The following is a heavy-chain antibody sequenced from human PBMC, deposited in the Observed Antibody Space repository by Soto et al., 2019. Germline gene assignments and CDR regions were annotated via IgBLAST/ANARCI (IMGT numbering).Heavy chain of an antibody. V-gene: IGHV3-23*01. D-gene: IGHD3-3*01. CDR1: GFTFTSYA. CDR2: VSGSGGDT. CDR3: AKHDCWFFYKSGIDS. J-gene: IGHJ4*02. Sequence: GESLRLACSASGFTFTSYAISWVRPAPGKGLECVSSVSGSGGDTKSAGSVKGRFTISRDNFKNMLYLQMNTLGAEYTAVDYCAKHDCWFFYKSGIDSWGQGTPVTVSS.